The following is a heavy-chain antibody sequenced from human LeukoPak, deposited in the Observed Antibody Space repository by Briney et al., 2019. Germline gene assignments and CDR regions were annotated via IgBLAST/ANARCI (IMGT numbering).Heavy chain of an antibody. J-gene: IGHJ4*02. V-gene: IGHV4-4*09. Sequence: PSETLSLTCTVSGVSISTYYWTWIRQPPGKGLEFIGNIHTSGSTTYNPSLHSRVTISGDTSKNQLSLKLTSMTDADTAVYHCVLSDGWLPSTWGQGALVTVSS. CDR1: GVSISTYY. CDR2: IHTSGST. D-gene: IGHD2/OR15-2a*01. CDR3: VLSDGWLPST.